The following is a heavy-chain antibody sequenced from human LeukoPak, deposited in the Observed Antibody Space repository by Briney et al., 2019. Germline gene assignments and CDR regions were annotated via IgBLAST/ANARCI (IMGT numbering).Heavy chain of an antibody. D-gene: IGHD3-22*01. V-gene: IGHV4-39*01. CDR3: ARQWNDIDALYI. CDR1: GGSISSSCYY. CDR2: IYYSGST. Sequence: SETLSLTCTVSGGSISSSCYYWGWIREPPGKGLEWIGSIYYSGSTYYNPPLKSRVTISVDTYKTQFSLTLNSVTGPDMAVHNSARQWNDIDALYIWGAGKMVTASS. J-gene: IGHJ3*02.